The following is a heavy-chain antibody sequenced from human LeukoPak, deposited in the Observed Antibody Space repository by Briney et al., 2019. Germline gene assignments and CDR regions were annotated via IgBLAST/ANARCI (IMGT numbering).Heavy chain of an antibody. Sequence: GGSLRLSCAASGFTFRNYVIHWVRQAPGKGLEWVAATSYDLNVKLYADSVKGRFTISRDNSRSTLYLQMNSLRPEDTAIYYCAREGYYGSGSPPSLYFDYWGQGTLVTVSS. CDR3: AREGYYGSGSPPSLYFDY. CDR2: TSYDLNVK. D-gene: IGHD3-10*01. V-gene: IGHV3-30-3*01. J-gene: IGHJ4*02. CDR1: GFTFRNYV.